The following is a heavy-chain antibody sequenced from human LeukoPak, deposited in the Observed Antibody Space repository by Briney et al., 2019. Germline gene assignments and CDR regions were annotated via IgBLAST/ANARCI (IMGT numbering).Heavy chain of an antibody. CDR2: IYYSGTT. D-gene: IGHD3-10*01. V-gene: IGHV4-39*01. J-gene: IGHJ4*02. CDR1: GGSISSSPYY. CDR3: ARQGLWFGESFDY. Sequence: PSETLSLTCTVSGGSISSSPYYWGWMRQPPGKGLEWIGTIYYSGTTYYNPSLRSRVTISVDTSKTQFSLKLSSVTAADTAVYYCARQGLWFGESFDYWGQGTLVTVSS.